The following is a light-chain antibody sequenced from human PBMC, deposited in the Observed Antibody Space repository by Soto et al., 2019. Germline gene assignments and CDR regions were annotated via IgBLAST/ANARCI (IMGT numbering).Light chain of an antibody. CDR1: SSNIGSNY. V-gene: IGLV1-47*01. J-gene: IGLJ2*01. CDR3: AAWDVSLSVHVV. Sequence: QSVLTQPPSASGTPGQRVTISCCGSSSNIGSNYVYWYQQLPGTAPKLLIYRNNQRPSGVPDRFSGSKSGTSASLAISGLRSEDEADYYCAAWDVSLSVHVVFGGGTKLTVL. CDR2: RNN.